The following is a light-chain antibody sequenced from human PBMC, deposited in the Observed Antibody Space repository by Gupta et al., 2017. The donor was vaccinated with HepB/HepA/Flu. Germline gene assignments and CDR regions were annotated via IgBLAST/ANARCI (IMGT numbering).Light chain of an antibody. V-gene: IGKV2-28*01. Sequence: DIVLTQSPLSLPVTPGEPASMSCRSSQNLLYSNGYNYVDWYLPKPWQSPRLLVSLGSNRASGVADRFTGSGSGTDFTMKISRVEAEDVGVYYCRQALAAPLSFGGGTRVEIK. J-gene: IGKJ4*01. CDR2: LGS. CDR3: RQALAAPLS. CDR1: QNLLYSNGYNY.